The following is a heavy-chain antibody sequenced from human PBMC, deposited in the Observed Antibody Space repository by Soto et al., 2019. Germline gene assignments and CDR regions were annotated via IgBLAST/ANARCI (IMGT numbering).Heavy chain of an antibody. CDR3: AREQVGVADY. CDR1: GFTFSSYA. J-gene: IGHJ4*02. CDR2: ISYDGSNK. Sequence: QVQLVESGGGMVQPGRSLRLSGAASGFTFSSYAMHWVRQAPGKGLEWVAVISYDGSNKYYADSVKGRFTISRDNSKNTLYLQTNSLRAEDTAVYYCAREQVGVADYWGQGTLVTVSS. V-gene: IGHV3-30-3*01. D-gene: IGHD1-26*01.